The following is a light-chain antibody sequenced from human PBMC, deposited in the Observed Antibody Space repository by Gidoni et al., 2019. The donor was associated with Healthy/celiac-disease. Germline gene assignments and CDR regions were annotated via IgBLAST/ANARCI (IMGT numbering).Light chain of an antibody. J-gene: IGKJ4*01. CDR1: HDISNY. V-gene: IGKV1-33*01. CDR3: QQYDNLPLT. CDR2: DAS. Sequence: DIQMTQSPSSLSASVGDRVTITCQASHDISNYLNWYQQKPGKAPKLLIYDASNLETGVPSRFSGSGSGTDFTLTISSLQPEDSATYYCQQYDNLPLTFGGXTKVEIK.